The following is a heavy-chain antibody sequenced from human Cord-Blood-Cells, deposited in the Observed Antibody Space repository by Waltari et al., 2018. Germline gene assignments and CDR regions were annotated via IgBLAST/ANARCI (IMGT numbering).Heavy chain of an antibody. V-gene: IGHV4-34*01. CDR3: ARLPGIAAAGYDY. CDR2: INHSGST. J-gene: IGHJ4*02. CDR1: GGSFSGYY. D-gene: IGHD6-13*01. Sequence: QVQLQQWGAGLLKPSETLSLTCAVYGGSFSGYYWSWIRQPPGKGLEWIGEINHSGSTNYNPSLKSRVTISVDTSKKQFSLKLSSVTAADTAVYYCARLPGIAAAGYDYWGQGTLVTVSS.